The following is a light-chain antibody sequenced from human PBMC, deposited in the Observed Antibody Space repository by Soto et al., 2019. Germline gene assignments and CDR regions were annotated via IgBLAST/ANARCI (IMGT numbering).Light chain of an antibody. J-gene: IGLJ1*01. V-gene: IGLV2-14*01. CDR3: SSYTSSSTLENV. CDR1: GSDVGGYNF. Sequence: QSVLTQPASVSGSPGQSITISCIGTGSDVGGYNFVSWYQQYPGKAPKLIIYEVSNRPSGVSDRFSGSKSLNTASLTISGLQAEDEADYYCSSYTSSSTLENVFGTGTKLTVL. CDR2: EVS.